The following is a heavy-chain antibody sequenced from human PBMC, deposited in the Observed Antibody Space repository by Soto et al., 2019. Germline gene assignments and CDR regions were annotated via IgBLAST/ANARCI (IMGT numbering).Heavy chain of an antibody. Sequence: GGSLSLSCAASGFTFSSYAMNWGRQAPGKGLEWVSGIGGTGGSTYYADSVKGRFPTSKDNSKKPLYLQMNSLTAKERAVYYCAKPPSPADFRSGYYTGGADVWGQGTTVTVSS. CDR2: IGGTGGST. CDR3: AKPPSPADFRSGYYTGGADV. CDR1: GFTFSSYA. J-gene: IGHJ6*02. V-gene: IGHV3-23*01. D-gene: IGHD3-3*01.